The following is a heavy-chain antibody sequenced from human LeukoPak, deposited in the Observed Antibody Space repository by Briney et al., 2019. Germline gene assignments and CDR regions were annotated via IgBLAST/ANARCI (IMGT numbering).Heavy chain of an antibody. J-gene: IGHJ4*02. CDR3: AGGVGIAVPFGY. CDR2: IYHSGST. V-gene: IGHV4-38-2*02. Sequence: SETLSLTCSVSGSSISHNYYWGWVRQPPGKGLEWIGSIYHSGSTYYNPSLRSRVTISVDTSKNQFSLKLSSVTAADTAVYYCAGGVGIAVPFGYWGQGTLVTVSS. D-gene: IGHD6-19*01. CDR1: GSSISHNYY.